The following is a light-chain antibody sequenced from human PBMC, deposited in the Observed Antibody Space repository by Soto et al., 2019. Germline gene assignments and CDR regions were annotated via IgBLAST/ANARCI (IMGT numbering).Light chain of an antibody. J-gene: IGLJ3*02. V-gene: IGLV1-36*01. CDR2: YDN. Sequence: QPVLTQAPSVSEAPGQRVTISCSGGDSNVGNNAVNWYQQLPRQAPKLLIYYDNLLASGFSDRFSGSKAGTSASLVISGLQSEDEADYFCEVWDEVLNARVFGGGTKLTVL. CDR3: EVWDEVLNARV. CDR1: DSNVGNNA.